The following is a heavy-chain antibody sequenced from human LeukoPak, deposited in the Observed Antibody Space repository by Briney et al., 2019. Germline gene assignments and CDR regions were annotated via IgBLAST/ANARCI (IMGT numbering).Heavy chain of an antibody. J-gene: IGHJ5*02. Sequence: PSETLSLTCAVYGGSFSGYYWSWIRQPPGKGLEWIGEINHSGSTNYNPSLKSRVTISVDTSKNQFSLKLSSVTAADTAVYYCARRLPYSSGWYVGHLWFDPWGQGTLVTVSS. CDR1: GGSFSGYY. V-gene: IGHV4-34*01. D-gene: IGHD6-19*01. CDR2: INHSGST. CDR3: ARRLPYSSGWYVGHLWFDP.